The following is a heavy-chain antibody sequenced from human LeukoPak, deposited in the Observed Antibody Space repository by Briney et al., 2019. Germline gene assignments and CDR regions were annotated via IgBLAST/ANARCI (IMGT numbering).Heavy chain of an antibody. D-gene: IGHD3-10*01. Sequence: ASVTVSFNVTLYTLTYYFIHWLHPAPGKGLEWLGLVNPEDDETIYSEKFQGRITMTADTSTDSAFMELSSLTSEDTAIYDCTAAPPGFGELNGGDYWGQGTLVTVSS. V-gene: IGHV1-69-2*01. J-gene: IGHJ4*02. CDR3: TAAPPGFGELNGGDY. CDR2: VNPEDDET. CDR1: LYTLTYYF.